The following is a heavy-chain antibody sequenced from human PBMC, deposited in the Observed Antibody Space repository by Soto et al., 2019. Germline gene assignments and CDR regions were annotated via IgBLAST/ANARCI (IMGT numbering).Heavy chain of an antibody. D-gene: IGHD6-25*01. J-gene: IGHJ6*02. V-gene: IGHV3-30-3*01. CDR3: ARDGVAAAYYHGMDV. CDR1: GFIFSNYA. Sequence: GGSLRLSCAASGFIFSNYAMHWVRQAPGKGLEWVAVISYDGSNKYSADSVKGRFTISRDNSKNTLHLQMNSLRAEDTAVYICARDGVAAAYYHGMDVWGQGTTVTVSS. CDR2: ISYDGSNK.